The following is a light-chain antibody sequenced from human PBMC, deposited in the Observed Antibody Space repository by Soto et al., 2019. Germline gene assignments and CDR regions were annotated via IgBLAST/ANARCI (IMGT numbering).Light chain of an antibody. CDR1: QTISSW. V-gene: IGKV1-5*03. CDR3: QQAASFPIT. J-gene: IGKJ5*01. CDR2: KAS. Sequence: DIQMTQSPSTLSASVRDRVTITCRASQTISSWLAWFQQRPGRAPKFLIYKASSLKNGVPLRFSGSGSGTQFTLSNSSLQPDDFATYYCQQAASFPITFGQGTRLEI.